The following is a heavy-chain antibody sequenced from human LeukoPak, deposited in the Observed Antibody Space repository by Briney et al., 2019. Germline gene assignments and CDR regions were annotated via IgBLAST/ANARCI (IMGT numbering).Heavy chain of an antibody. Sequence: AGGSLRLSCAASGFTFSSYWMPWVRQAPGKGLEWVALISFDGRNILYADSVQGRFTISRDIPKNTLYLQMNSLRPEDTAIYYCARDRVQIWSFVGTFDSWGQGSLVTVSS. CDR2: ISFDGRNI. CDR1: GFTFSSYW. J-gene: IGHJ4*02. CDR3: ARDRVQIWSFVGTFDS. D-gene: IGHD5-18*01. V-gene: IGHV3-30*03.